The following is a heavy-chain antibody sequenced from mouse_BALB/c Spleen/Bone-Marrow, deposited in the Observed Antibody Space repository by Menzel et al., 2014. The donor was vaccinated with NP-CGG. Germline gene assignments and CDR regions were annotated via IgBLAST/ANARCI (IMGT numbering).Heavy chain of an antibody. D-gene: IGHD4-1*01. J-gene: IGHJ3*01. Sequence: VQVVESGSVLVRLGASVKLPCKASGYTFTSSWMHWAKQRPGQGLEWIGEIHPNSGNTNYNEKFKGKATLTVDTSSSTAYVDLSSLTSEDSAVYYCARYWSGFAYWGQGTLVTVSA. V-gene: IGHV1S130*01. CDR2: IHPNSGNT. CDR1: GYTFTSSW. CDR3: ARYWSGFAY.